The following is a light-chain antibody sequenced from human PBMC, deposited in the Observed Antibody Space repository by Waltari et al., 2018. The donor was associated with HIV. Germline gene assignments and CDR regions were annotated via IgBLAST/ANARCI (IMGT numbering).Light chain of an antibody. Sequence: SYVLTQPPSVSVDPGETARITCGGTNIGSKSVQWYQQKTGQAPVLVIDEGNDRPSGIPERFSGSSSGNTATLTISRVEAGDEADYYCQVWDTTTDQWVFGGGTELAVL. V-gene: IGLV3-21*04. CDR3: QVWDTTTDQWV. J-gene: IGLJ3*02. CDR1: NIGSKS. CDR2: EGN.